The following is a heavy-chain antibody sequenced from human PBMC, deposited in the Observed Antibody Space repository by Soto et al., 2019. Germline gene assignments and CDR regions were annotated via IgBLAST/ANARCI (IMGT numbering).Heavy chain of an antibody. V-gene: IGHV3-21*02. D-gene: IGHD1-26*01. J-gene: IGHJ4*02. Sequence: EVQLVESGGGLVAPGVSLRLSCVASGFALTTYTMNWVRHAPGTGLEWVSSINGRSTYKYYSDSVKGRFTVSRDNAQNALFLQISRLGPAETAVYYCVSEDGVVGASSAVAYWGQGTLGTVS. CDR2: INGRSTYK. CDR3: VSEDGVVGASSAVAY. CDR1: GFALTTYT.